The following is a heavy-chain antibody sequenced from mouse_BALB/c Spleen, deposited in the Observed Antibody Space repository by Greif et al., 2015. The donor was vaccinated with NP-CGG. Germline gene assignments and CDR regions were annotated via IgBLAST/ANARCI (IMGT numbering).Heavy chain of an antibody. Sequence: VQLQQSGPELVKPGASVKMSCKASGYTFTSYVMHWVKQKPGQGLEWIGYINPYNDGTKYNEKFKGKATLTSDKSSSTAYMELSSLTSEDSAVYYCARGGMGGNYVFYAMDYWGQGTSVTVSS. CDR3: ARGGMGGNYVFYAMDY. CDR1: GYTFTSYV. D-gene: IGHD2-1*01. CDR2: INPYNDGT. V-gene: IGHV1-14*01. J-gene: IGHJ4*01.